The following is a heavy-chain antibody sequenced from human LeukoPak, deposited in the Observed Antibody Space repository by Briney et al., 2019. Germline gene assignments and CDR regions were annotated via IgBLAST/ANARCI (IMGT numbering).Heavy chain of an antibody. Sequence: ASVKVSCKASGYTFTSYGISWVRQAPGQGLEWMGWISAYSGNTNYAQKLQGRVTMTTDTSTSTAYMELRSLRSDDTAVYYCARENPRGDYPDYWGQGTLVTVSS. CDR3: ARENPRGDYPDY. V-gene: IGHV1-18*01. CDR2: ISAYSGNT. J-gene: IGHJ4*02. CDR1: GYTFTSYG.